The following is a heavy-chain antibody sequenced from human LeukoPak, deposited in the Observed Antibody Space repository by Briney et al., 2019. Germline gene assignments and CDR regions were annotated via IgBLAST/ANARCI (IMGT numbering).Heavy chain of an antibody. CDR3: AKDARLRGYCSGGSCSYNWFDP. CDR1: GFTFSSYG. D-gene: IGHD2-15*01. CDR2: XXXXXXXK. J-gene: IGHJ5*02. V-gene: IGHV3-30*02. Sequence: GGSLRLSCAASGFTFSSYGMHWVRQAPGKGXXXXXXXXXXXXXKYYADSVKGRFTISRDNSKNTLYLQMNSLRAEDTAVYYCAKDARLRGYCSGGSCSYNWFDPWGQGTLVTVSS.